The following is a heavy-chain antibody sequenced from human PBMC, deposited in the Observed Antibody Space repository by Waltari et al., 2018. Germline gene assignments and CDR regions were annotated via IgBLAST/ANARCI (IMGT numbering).Heavy chain of an antibody. V-gene: IGHV1-18*01. CDR1: GYTFTSYG. J-gene: IGHJ6*03. Sequence: VQLVQSGAEVKKPGASVKVSCKVSGYTFTSYGISWVRQAPGQGLEWMGWISAYNGNTTYAQKLQGRVTMTTDTSTSTAYRELRSLRSDDTAVYYCARDLSIAARMNYMDVWGKGTTVTVSS. CDR2: ISAYNGNT. CDR3: ARDLSIAARMNYMDV. D-gene: IGHD6-6*01.